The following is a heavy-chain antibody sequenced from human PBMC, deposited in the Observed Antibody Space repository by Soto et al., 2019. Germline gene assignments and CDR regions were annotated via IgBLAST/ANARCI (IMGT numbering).Heavy chain of an antibody. V-gene: IGHV3-30-3*01. Sequence: VQLVESGGGLVQPGGSLRLSCAASGFTFSSYDMHWVRQATGKGLEWVTIISKDGNSKHYADSVKGRFTISRDNSKNTLFLQMNSLTAEDTALYYCARDPQGSYCYIDYWGQGTPVTVSS. J-gene: IGHJ4*02. CDR3: ARDPQGSYCYIDY. CDR1: GFTFSSYD. D-gene: IGHD3-10*01. CDR2: ISKDGNSK.